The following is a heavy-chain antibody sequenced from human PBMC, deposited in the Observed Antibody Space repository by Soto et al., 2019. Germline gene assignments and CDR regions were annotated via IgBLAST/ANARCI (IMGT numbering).Heavy chain of an antibody. CDR2: IWYDGSNK. Sequence: GGSLRLSCAASGFTFGSYGMHWVRQAPGKGLDWVAVIWYDGSNKYYADSVKGRFTISRDNSKNTLYLQMNSLRAEDTAVYYCARGDYCSSTSCYYYYYMDVWGKGTTVTVSS. D-gene: IGHD2-2*01. CDR1: GFTFGSYG. V-gene: IGHV3-33*01. CDR3: ARGDYCSSTSCYYYYYMDV. J-gene: IGHJ6*03.